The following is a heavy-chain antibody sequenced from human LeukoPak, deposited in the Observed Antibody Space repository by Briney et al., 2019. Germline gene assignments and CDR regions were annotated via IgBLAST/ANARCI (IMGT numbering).Heavy chain of an antibody. CDR2: IWYDGSNK. Sequence: GGSLRLSCAASGFTFSSYGMHWVRQAPGKGLEWVAVIWYDGSNKYYADSVKGRFTISRDNSKNTLYLQMNSLRAEDTAVYYCARVSANWNYYYGMDVWGQGTTVTVSS. CDR3: ARVSANWNYYYGMDV. V-gene: IGHV3-33*01. J-gene: IGHJ6*02. D-gene: IGHD1-1*01. CDR1: GFTFSSYG.